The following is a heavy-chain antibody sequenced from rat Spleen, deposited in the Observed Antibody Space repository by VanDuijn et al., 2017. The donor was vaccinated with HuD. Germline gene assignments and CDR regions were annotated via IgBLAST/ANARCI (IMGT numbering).Heavy chain of an antibody. V-gene: IGHV3-1*01. Sequence: EVQLQESGPGLVKPSQSLSLTCSVTGYSITGNYWGWIRKFPGNKMEWIGHISYSGTTSYNPSLKNRISITRDTSKNQFFLQLNSVTTEDTATYYCARYRVTTTFDYWGQGVMVTVSS. D-gene: IGHD1-10*01. CDR2: ISYSGTT. CDR3: ARYRVTTTFDY. J-gene: IGHJ2*01. CDR1: GYSITGNY.